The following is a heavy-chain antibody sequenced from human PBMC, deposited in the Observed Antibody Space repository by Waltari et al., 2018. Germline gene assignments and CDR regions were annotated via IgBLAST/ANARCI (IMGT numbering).Heavy chain of an antibody. D-gene: IGHD3-16*01. V-gene: IGHV3-53*04. CDR3: ARSLGGDAFDL. Sequence: EGLLEESGGGSVQPGGSLRLSCAAYGFLVSMYYMNWVRQAPGQGLEWVSIIYTGGSTYYADSVRGRFTISRHNSQNTLSLEMNSLTSDDTGIYYCARSLGGDAFDLWGQGTMVAVSS. J-gene: IGHJ3*01. CDR1: GFLVSMYY. CDR2: IYTGGST.